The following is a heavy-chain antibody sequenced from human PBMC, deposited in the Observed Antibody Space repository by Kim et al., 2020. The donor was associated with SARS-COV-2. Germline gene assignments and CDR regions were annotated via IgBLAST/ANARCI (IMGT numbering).Heavy chain of an antibody. J-gene: IGHJ4*02. CDR2: FDPEDGET. V-gene: IGHV1-24*01. CDR1: GYTLTELS. CDR3: ATRAYYYGSGRPFDY. Sequence: ASVKVSCKVSGYTLTELSMHWVRQAPGKGLEWMGGFDPEDGETIYAQKFQGRVTMTEDTSTDTAYMELSSLRSEDTAVYYCATRAYYYGSGRPFDYWGQGTLVTVSS. D-gene: IGHD3-10*01.